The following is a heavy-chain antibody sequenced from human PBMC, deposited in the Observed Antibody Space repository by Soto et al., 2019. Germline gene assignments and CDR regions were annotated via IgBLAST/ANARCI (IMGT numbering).Heavy chain of an antibody. Sequence: GGSLRLSCAASGFTFSDYYMXXIRQAPGKGLEWVSYIRSRGSTIYYEDSVKGRFTISRDNAKNSLYLQMNSLRAEDTAVYYCARDRRRYSYGYSMDYWGQGTLVTVSS. V-gene: IGHV3-11*01. CDR3: ARDRRRYSYGYSMDY. J-gene: IGHJ4*02. CDR1: GFTFSDYY. CDR2: IRSRGSTI. D-gene: IGHD5-18*01.